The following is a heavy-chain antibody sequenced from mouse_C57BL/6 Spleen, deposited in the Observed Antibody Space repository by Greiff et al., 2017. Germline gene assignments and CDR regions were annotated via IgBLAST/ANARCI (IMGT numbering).Heavy chain of an antibody. CDR3: ERGGSSGFLYAMGG. Sequence: VQLQQSGPELVKPGASVKLSCKASGYTFTSYDINWVKQRPGQGLEWIGWIYPRDGSTKYNDKFKGKATLTVDTSTSTAYMKLHSLTSEDSAVYFCERGGSSGFLYAMGGWGKGTSVTVSS. V-gene: IGHV1-85*01. J-gene: IGHJ4*01. CDR1: GYTFTSYD. D-gene: IGHD3-2*02. CDR2: IYPRDGST.